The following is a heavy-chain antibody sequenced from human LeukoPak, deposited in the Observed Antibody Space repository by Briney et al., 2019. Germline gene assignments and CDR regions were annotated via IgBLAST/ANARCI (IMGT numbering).Heavy chain of an antibody. Sequence: PGGSLRLSCAASGFTFSSYAMPWVRQAPGKGLEWVAVISYDGSNKYYADSVKGRFTISRDNSKNTLYLQMNSLRAEDTAVYYCARACFRLRYKNDPIDYWGQGTLVTVSS. CDR2: ISYDGSNK. V-gene: IGHV3-30*04. CDR1: GFTFSSYA. D-gene: IGHD5-12*01. J-gene: IGHJ4*02. CDR3: ARACFRLRYKNDPIDY.